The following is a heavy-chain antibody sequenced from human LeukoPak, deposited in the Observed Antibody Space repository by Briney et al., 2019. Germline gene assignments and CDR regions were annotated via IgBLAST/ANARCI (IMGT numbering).Heavy chain of an antibody. CDR1: GFTFSSYG. CDR2: ISYDGSNK. Sequence: GGSLRLSCAASGFTFSSYGMHWVRQAPGKGLEWVAVISYDGSNKYYADSVKGRFTISRDNSKNTLYLQMNSLRAEDTAVYYCAKDSYYYDSSTFDYWGQGTLVTVST. D-gene: IGHD3-22*01. J-gene: IGHJ4*02. CDR3: AKDSYYYDSSTFDY. V-gene: IGHV3-30*18.